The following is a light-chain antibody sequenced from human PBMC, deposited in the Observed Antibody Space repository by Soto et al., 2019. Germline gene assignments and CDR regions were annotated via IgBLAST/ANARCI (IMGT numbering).Light chain of an antibody. CDR2: QAS. Sequence: DIQMTQSPSTLSSSVGDRVTITCRASHRISVWLAWYQQKPGKAPKLLIYQASTLEGGIPSRFSGRGSGTDFTLTISSLQPDDFATYYCQQYYTYPYTFGQGTKLEIK. V-gene: IGKV1-5*03. CDR1: HRISVW. CDR3: QQYYTYPYT. J-gene: IGKJ2*01.